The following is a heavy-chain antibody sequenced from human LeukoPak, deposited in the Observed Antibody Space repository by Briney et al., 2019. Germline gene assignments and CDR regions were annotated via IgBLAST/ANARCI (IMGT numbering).Heavy chain of an antibody. CDR3: ARDRSGSYSRDY. J-gene: IGHJ4*02. D-gene: IGHD1-26*01. Sequence: PGRCLRLSCAASGFTFRSYGMHWVRQVPGKGLGWVAIISYDGSVKYYADSVKGRFTISRDSFNDTLYLQMNSLRPDDSAVYYCARDRSGSYSRDYWGQGTLVTVSS. V-gene: IGHV3-30*03. CDR1: GFTFRSYG. CDR2: ISYDGSVK.